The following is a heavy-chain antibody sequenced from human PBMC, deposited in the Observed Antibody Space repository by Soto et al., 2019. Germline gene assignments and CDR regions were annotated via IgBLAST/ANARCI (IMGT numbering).Heavy chain of an antibody. Sequence: ASVKVSCKASGYAFTGYYIHWVRQAPGQGLEWMGWINPNSGGTKYPQKFQGRVTMTRDTSIRTVYMSLTGLKSDDTAVYFCARDLAKGGGSAGFDYWGQGTLVTVSS. CDR1: GYAFTGYY. D-gene: IGHD2-15*01. CDR2: INPNSGGT. V-gene: IGHV1-2*02. CDR3: ARDLAKGGGSAGFDY. J-gene: IGHJ4*02.